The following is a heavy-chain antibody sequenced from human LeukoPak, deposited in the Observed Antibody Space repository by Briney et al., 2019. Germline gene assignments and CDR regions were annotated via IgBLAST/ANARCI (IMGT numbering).Heavy chain of an antibody. CDR3: ARGATFRGTYYMDV. CDR1: GGPISTHY. V-gene: IGHV4-59*11. J-gene: IGHJ6*03. D-gene: IGHD3-10*01. CDR2: NDYSGST. Sequence: KPSETLSLTCIVSGGPISTHYWSCSRHPPGKGLEWIGYNDYSGSTNYNRSLKSRVTISVDTSKNQFSLRLNSVTAADTAVYYCARGATFRGTYYMDVWGKGTTVTVSS.